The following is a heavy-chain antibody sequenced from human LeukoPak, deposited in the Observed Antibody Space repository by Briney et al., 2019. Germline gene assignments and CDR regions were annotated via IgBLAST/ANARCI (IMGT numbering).Heavy chain of an antibody. V-gene: IGHV1-2*02. CDR1: GYTFTGYY. CDR2: INPNSGGT. D-gene: IGHD3-22*01. J-gene: IGHJ4*02. CDR3: ARRYYDSSGYSYYFDY. Sequence: ASVKVSRKASGYTFTGYYMHWVRQAPGQGLEWMGWINPNSGGTNYAQKFQGRVTMTRDTSISTAYMELSRLRSDDTAVYYCARRYYDSSGYSYYFDYWGQGTLVTVSS.